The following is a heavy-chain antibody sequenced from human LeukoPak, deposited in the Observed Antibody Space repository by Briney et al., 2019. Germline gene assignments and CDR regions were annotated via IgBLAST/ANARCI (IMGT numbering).Heavy chain of an antibody. J-gene: IGHJ4*02. D-gene: IGHD4-17*01. CDR2: ISSDSSYI. CDR1: GLTFTSQP. CDR3: VRGSYGAYDY. V-gene: IGHV3-21*01. Sequence: GGSLRLSCAASGLTFTSQPMSWVRQAPGKGLEWVSSISSDSSYIYYADAVHGRFTVSRDNAKYSLYLQMNSLRAEDTAVYYCVRGSYGAYDYWGQGSLVTVSS.